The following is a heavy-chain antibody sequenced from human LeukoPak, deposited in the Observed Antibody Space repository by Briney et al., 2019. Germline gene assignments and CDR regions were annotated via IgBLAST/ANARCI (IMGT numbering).Heavy chain of an antibody. CDR1: GGSISSSSYY. D-gene: IGHD5-18*01. J-gene: IGHJ5*02. CDR2: IYYSGRT. Sequence: SSETLSLTCTVSGGSISSSSYYWGWIRQPPGKGLEWIGSIYYSGRTYYNPSLKSRVTISVDTSKNQFSLKVRSVTAADTAVYYCAGYSYGDEDWFDPWGQGTLVTVSS. CDR3: AGYSYGDEDWFDP. V-gene: IGHV4-39*01.